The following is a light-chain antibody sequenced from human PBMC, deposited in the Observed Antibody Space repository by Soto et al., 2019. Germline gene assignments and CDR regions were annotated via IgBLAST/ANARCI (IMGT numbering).Light chain of an antibody. CDR3: QQYYTYPLT. Sequence: DILMTQSPATLSASIGERVTLTCRASQSITTFLAWYQQKPGKAPQILIYDASKLEPGVPSRLSGGGSGTQFTLTISSLQPDDFAIYYCQQYYTYPLTFGGGTRVEIK. J-gene: IGKJ4*01. CDR1: QSITTF. V-gene: IGKV1-5*01. CDR2: DAS.